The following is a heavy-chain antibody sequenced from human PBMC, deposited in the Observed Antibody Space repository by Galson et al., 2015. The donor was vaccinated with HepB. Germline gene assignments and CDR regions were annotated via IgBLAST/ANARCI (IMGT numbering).Heavy chain of an antibody. CDR3: TGAPPYYDIFAWWFDP. D-gene: IGHD3-9*01. J-gene: IGHJ5*02. CDR2: IKTKTEGGTT. Sequence: SLRLSCAGSGFTFSTAWMSWVRQAPGKGLEWVGQIKTKTEGGTTDYAAPVKGRFTISRDDSKNTLYLQMNSLKTEDTAVYYCTGAPPYYDIFAWWFDPWGQGTLVTVSS. CDR1: GFTFSTAW. V-gene: IGHV3-15*01.